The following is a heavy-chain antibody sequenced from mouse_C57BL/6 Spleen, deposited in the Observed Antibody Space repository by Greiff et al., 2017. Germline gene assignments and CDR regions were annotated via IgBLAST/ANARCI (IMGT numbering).Heavy chain of an antibody. J-gene: IGHJ2*01. D-gene: IGHD3-3*01. Sequence: EVQLVQSGDGLVKPGGSLKLSCAASGFTFSSYAMSWVRQTPEQRLEWVANISSGGDDIYYADTVKGRFTISRDKARTTLYLQMSSLKSEDTAMYYCTREGDRLGHFAYWGQGTPVTVSS. CDR3: TREGDRLGHFAY. V-gene: IGHV5-9-1*02. CDR1: GFTFSSYA. CDR2: ISSGGDDI.